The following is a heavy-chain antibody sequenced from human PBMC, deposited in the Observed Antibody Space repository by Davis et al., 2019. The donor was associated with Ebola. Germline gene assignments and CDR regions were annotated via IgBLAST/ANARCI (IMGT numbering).Heavy chain of an antibody. Sequence: GESLKISCKASGFSFTSYWFTWVRQMPGKGLEWVAIIWPGDSDSRYSPSFQGRVTISADKSISTAYLQWSSLKASDTAMYYCARRGPDYGGNSDYWGQGTLVTVSS. CDR2: IWPGDSDS. CDR1: GFSFTSYW. CDR3: ARRGPDYGGNSDY. D-gene: IGHD4-23*01. J-gene: IGHJ4*02. V-gene: IGHV5-51*01.